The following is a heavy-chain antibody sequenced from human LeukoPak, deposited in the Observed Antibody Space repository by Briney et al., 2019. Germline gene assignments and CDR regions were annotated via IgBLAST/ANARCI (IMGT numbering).Heavy chain of an antibody. J-gene: IGHJ4*02. CDR3: AAAPSWGSYRYLDY. Sequence: GASVKVSCKASGGTFSSYAISRVRQAPGQGLEWMGRIIPIFGTANYAQKFQGRVTITTDESTSTAYMELSSLRSEDTAVYYCAAAPSWGSYRYLDYWGQGTLVTVSS. CDR2: IIPIFGTA. V-gene: IGHV1-69*05. D-gene: IGHD3-16*02. CDR1: GGTFSSYA.